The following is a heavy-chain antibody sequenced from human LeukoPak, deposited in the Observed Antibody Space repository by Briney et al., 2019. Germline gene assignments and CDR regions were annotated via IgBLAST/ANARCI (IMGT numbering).Heavy chain of an antibody. J-gene: IGHJ4*02. CDR2: ISSSGSTI. CDR3: ARDGDGYNYKLDY. D-gene: IGHD5-24*01. CDR1: GFTFSDYY. V-gene: IGHV3-11*01. Sequence: PGGSLRLSCAASGFTFSDYYMSWIRQAPGKGLEWISYISSSGSTIYYADSVKGRFTISRDNAENSLYLQMNSLRAEDTAVYYCARDGDGYNYKLDYWGQGTLVTVSS.